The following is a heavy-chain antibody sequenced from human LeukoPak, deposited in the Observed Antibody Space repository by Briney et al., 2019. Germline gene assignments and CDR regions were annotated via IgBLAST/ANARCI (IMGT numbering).Heavy chain of an antibody. Sequence: SETLSPTCTVSGGSISNYHWSWIRQPAGKGLEWIGQIHTSGSTNYNPPLKSRVTMSIDAPENQLSLTIRSVTAADTAVYYCARRDISSGWSFDYWGQGTLVTVSS. CDR1: GGSISNYH. CDR2: IHTSGST. D-gene: IGHD6-19*01. CDR3: ARRDISSGWSFDY. V-gene: IGHV4-4*07. J-gene: IGHJ4*02.